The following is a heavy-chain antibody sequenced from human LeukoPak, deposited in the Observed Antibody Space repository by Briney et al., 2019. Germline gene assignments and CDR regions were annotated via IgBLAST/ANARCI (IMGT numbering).Heavy chain of an antibody. V-gene: IGHV3-9*01. J-gene: IGHJ5*01. Sequence: GGSLRLSCAASGFNFDDYAMHWVRQAPGKGLEWVSGISWDSDTIGYADSVKGRFTISRDNAKSSLYLQMNSLRTDDTALYYCARAFGGNYSPADSWGQGTLVTVSS. CDR2: ISWDSDTI. D-gene: IGHD1-26*01. CDR1: GFNFDDYA. CDR3: ARAFGGNYSPADS.